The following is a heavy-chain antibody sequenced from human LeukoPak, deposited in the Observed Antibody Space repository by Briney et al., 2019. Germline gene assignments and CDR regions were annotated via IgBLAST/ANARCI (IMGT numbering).Heavy chain of an antibody. CDR1: GFTFDDYG. V-gene: IGHV3-20*04. CDR2: INWNGGST. J-gene: IGHJ4*02. CDR3: ARLGYSSGWYEGFDY. Sequence: GGSLRLSCAASGFTFDDYGMSWVRQAPGKGLEWVSGINWNGGSTGYADSVKGRFTVSRDNAKNSLYLQMNSLRAEDTAVYYCARLGYSSGWYEGFDYWGQGTLVTVSS. D-gene: IGHD6-19*01.